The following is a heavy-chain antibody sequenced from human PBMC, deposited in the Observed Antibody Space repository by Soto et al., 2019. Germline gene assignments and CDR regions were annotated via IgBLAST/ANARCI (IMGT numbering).Heavy chain of an antibody. J-gene: IGHJ6*02. CDR2: INHSGST. CDR3: ALSGYCSGGSCPPYYYYGMDV. D-gene: IGHD2-15*01. Sequence: SETLSLTCAVYGGSFSGYYWSWIRQPPGKGLGWIGEINHSGSTNYNPSLKSRVTISVDTSKNQFSLKLSSVTAADTAVYYCALSGYCSGGSCPPYYYYGMDVWGQGTTVTVSS. CDR1: GGSFSGYY. V-gene: IGHV4-34*01.